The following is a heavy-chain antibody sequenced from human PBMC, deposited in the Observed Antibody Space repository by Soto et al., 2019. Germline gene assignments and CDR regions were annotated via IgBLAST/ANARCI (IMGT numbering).Heavy chain of an antibody. J-gene: IGHJ6*02. CDR1: GDSVSSNSAA. V-gene: IGHV6-1*01. CDR3: ARGTEWLAAGEPDYHYGMDF. CDR2: TYYRSKWYN. Sequence: PSQTLSLTCAISGDSVSSNSAAWNWIRQSPSRGLEWLGRTYYRSKWYNDYAVSVKSRITINPDTSKNQFSLQLNSVTPEDTAVYYCARGTEWLAAGEPDYHYGMDFWAQGTTVTVSS. D-gene: IGHD6-19*01.